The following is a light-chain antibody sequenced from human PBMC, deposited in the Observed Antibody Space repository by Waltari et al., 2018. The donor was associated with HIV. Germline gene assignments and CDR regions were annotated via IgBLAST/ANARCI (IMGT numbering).Light chain of an antibody. CDR1: ALPKTY. Sequence: SYELTQPPSVSVSPGQTARITCSGDALPKTYAYWFQQKSGQAPVVVIQEDSKRPSGFPEGFSGSISGTVATLTISWAQAVHEPVYHCYSLDYSGNHGVFGGGTTLTVL. J-gene: IGLJ3*02. CDR2: EDS. CDR3: YSLDYSGNHGV. V-gene: IGLV3-10*01.